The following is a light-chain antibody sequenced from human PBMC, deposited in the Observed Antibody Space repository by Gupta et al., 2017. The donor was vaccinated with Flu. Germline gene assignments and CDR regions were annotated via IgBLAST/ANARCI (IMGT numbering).Light chain of an antibody. V-gene: IGKV1-5*03. CDR1: QTITNW. CDR3: QQFSSYSYT. Sequence: DIQMTQSPSTRSASVGDRVTITCRASQTITNWLAWYQQKPGKAPKLIIYEASSLESGVPLRFSGSGSGTEFTLTISGLQPDDFATYYCQQFSSYSYTFGQGTKLEIK. CDR2: EAS. J-gene: IGKJ2*01.